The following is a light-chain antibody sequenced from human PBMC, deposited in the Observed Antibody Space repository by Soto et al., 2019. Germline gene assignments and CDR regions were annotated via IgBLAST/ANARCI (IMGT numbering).Light chain of an antibody. CDR1: QSFSSSY. CDR3: HQRQSWPRT. CDR2: GAS. V-gene: IGKV3-20*01. Sequence: EIVLTQSPGTLSLSPGERATLSCRASQSFSSSYLAWYQQKPGQAPRLLIYGASTRATGIPARFSGSGSGTDFTLTISDVQPEDFAVYYCHQRQSWPRTFGQGTKVDIK. J-gene: IGKJ1*01.